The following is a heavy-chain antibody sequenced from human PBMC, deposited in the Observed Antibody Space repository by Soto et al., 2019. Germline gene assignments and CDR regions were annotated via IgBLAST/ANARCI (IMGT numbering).Heavy chain of an antibody. V-gene: IGHV3-23*01. J-gene: IGHJ5*02. Sequence: HPGGSLKLSCAASGFTFSSYAMSWVRQAPGKGLEWVSAISGSGGSTYYADSVKGRFTISRDNSKNTLYLQMNSLRAEDTAVYYCAKDRLVRGVAHINWFDPWGQGTLVTVYS. D-gene: IGHD3-10*01. CDR2: ISGSGGST. CDR1: GFTFSSYA. CDR3: AKDRLVRGVAHINWFDP.